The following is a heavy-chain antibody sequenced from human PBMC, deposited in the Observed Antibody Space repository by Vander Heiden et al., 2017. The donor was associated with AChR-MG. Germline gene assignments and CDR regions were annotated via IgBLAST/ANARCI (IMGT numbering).Heavy chain of an antibody. J-gene: IGHJ4*02. V-gene: IGHV4-59*08. CDR3: ARRHYDSWTGQGYYFDY. CDR1: GGSISSYY. CDR2: IYYSGST. Sequence: QVQLPESGPGLVKPSETLSLTCTVSGGSISSYYWSWIRQPPGKGLEWIGYIYYSGSTNYNPSLKRRVTISVDTSKNQFSLKLSSVTAADTAVYYCARRHYDSWTGQGYYFDYWGQGTLVTVSS. D-gene: IGHD3-9*01.